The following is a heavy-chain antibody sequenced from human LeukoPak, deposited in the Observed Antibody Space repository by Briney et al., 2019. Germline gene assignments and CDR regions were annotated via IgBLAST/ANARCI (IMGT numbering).Heavy chain of an antibody. D-gene: IGHD6-13*01. Sequence: GGSLRLSCAASGFTLSSYWMHWVRQAPGKGLVWVSRINSDGSSTSYADSVKGRFTISRDNAKNTLYLQMNSLRAEDTAVYYCASLIAYSSSTTSFDYWGQGTLVTVSS. J-gene: IGHJ4*02. CDR2: INSDGSST. CDR1: GFTLSSYW. CDR3: ASLIAYSSSTTSFDY. V-gene: IGHV3-74*01.